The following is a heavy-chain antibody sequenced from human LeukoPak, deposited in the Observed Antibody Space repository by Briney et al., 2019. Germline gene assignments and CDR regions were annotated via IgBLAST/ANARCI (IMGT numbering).Heavy chain of an antibody. D-gene: IGHD4-17*01. CDR3: TKDPNGDYIGAFDP. Sequence: GGSLRLSCAASGFSFSSFAMTWVRQAPGKGLEWVSSITGSHYATYNTDSVKGRFTISRDNAKNTLYLQMNSLRADDTAIYYCTKDPNGDYIGAFDPWGQGTLVTVSS. J-gene: IGHJ5*02. CDR2: ITGSHYAT. V-gene: IGHV3-23*01. CDR1: GFSFSSFA.